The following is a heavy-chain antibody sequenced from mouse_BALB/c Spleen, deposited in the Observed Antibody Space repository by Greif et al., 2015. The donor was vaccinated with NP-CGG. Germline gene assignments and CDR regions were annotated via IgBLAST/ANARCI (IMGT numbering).Heavy chain of an antibody. CDR1: GYTFTSYW. V-gene: IGHV1-7*01. Sequence: QVHVKQSGAELAKPGASVKMSCKASGYTFTSYWMHWVKQRPGQGLEWIGYINPSTGYTEYNQKFKDKATLTADKSSSTAYMQLSSLTSEDSAVYYCARGILGKFAYWGQGTLVTVSA. CDR2: INPSTGYT. J-gene: IGHJ3*01. CDR3: ARGILGKFAY. D-gene: IGHD4-1*01.